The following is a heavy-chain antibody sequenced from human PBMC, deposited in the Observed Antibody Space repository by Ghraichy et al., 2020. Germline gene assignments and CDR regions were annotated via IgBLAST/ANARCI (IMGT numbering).Heavy chain of an antibody. CDR2: INPKNSAT. Sequence: ASVKVSCKASGNTFTGFYIHWVRQAPGQGLQWVGRINPKNSATNYAQSFPGRVAMTGDTSTNTVYMELSGLTSDDTAVYYCARLIDQGYCTGRSCSDDWGQGTLVIFSS. CDR3: ARLIDQGYCTGRSCSDD. V-gene: IGHV1-2*06. CDR1: GNTFTGFY. D-gene: IGHD2-15*01. J-gene: IGHJ1*01.